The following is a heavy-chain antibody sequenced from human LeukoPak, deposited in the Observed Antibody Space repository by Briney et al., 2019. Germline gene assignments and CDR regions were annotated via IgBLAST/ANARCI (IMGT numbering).Heavy chain of an antibody. CDR1: GYTFTGYY. CDR3: ATPYYYYYGMDV. CDR2: INPNSGGT. Sequence: ASVKVSCKASGYTFTGYYMHWVRQAPGQGLEWMGWINPNSGGTNYAQKFQGRVTMTEDTSTDTAYMELSSLRSEDTAVYYCATPYYYYYGMDVWGQGTTVTVSS. J-gene: IGHJ6*02. V-gene: IGHV1-2*02.